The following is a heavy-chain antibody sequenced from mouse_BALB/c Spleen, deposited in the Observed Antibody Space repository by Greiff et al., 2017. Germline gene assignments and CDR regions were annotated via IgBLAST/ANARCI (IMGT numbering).Heavy chain of an antibody. CDR3: ARGHYYYGSSPFAY. D-gene: IGHD1-1*01. CDR1: GFSLTSYG. Sequence: VQLQQSGPGLVQPSQSLSITCTVSGFSLTSYGVHWVRQPPGKGLEWLGVIWAGGSTNYNSALMSRLSISKDNSKSQVFLKMNSLQTDDTAMYYCARGHYYYGSSPFAYWGQGTLVTVSA. V-gene: IGHV2-9*02. J-gene: IGHJ3*01. CDR2: IWAGGST.